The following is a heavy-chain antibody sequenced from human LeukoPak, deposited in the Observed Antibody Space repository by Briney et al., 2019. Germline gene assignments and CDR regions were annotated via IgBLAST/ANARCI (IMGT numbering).Heavy chain of an antibody. CDR3: VRKTATEEVYFDN. CDR2: ISSSSSYI. Sequence: GGSLRLSCAASGFTFFSYTMNWVRQAPGKGLEWVSSISSSSSYIYYADSVRGRFIISRDNAKNSLYLQMNSLRPEDTAKYFCVRKTATEEVYFDNWGQGTPVTVSS. J-gene: IGHJ4*02. V-gene: IGHV3-21*01. CDR1: GFTFFSYT.